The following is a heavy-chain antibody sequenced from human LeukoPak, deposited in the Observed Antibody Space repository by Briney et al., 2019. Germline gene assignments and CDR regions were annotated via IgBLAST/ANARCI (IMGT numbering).Heavy chain of an antibody. CDR2: IIPILGIA. J-gene: IGHJ4*02. CDR3: ARVNGYSYGSMYYFDY. CDR1: GGTFSSYT. D-gene: IGHD5-18*01. V-gene: IGHV1-69*02. Sequence: APVKVSCKASGGTFSSYTISWVRQAPGQGLEWMGRIIPILGIANYAQKFQGRVTITADKSTSTAYMELSSLRSEDTAVYYCARVNGYSYGSMYYFDYWGQGTLVTVSS.